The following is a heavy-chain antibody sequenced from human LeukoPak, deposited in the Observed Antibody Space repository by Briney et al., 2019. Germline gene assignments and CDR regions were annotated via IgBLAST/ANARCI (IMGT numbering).Heavy chain of an antibody. CDR1: GGSISSSSYY. V-gene: IGHV4-39*01. Sequence: PSETLSLTCTVSGGSISSSSYYWGWIRQPPGKGLEWIGSIYYSGSTYYNPSLKSRVTISVDTSKNQFSLKLSSVTAADTAVYYCAYFRGYSYGRIFDYWGQGTLVTVSS. D-gene: IGHD5-18*01. CDR2: IYYSGST. CDR3: AYFRGYSYGRIFDY. J-gene: IGHJ4*02.